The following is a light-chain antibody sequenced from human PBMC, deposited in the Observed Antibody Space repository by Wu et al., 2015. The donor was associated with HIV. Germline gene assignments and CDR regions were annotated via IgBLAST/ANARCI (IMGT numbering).Light chain of an antibody. CDR2: GVS. V-gene: IGKV3-15*01. CDR1: QSVGSN. J-gene: IGKJ1*01. CDR3: QQYDFWPRT. Sequence: EVVMTQSPATLSVSPGERVTLSCRASQSVGSNLAWYQQKPGQAPRLLISGVSNRAAGVPARFSGSRSGTDFTLSVSSLQSEDFAIYYCQQYDFWPRTFGPGTRVEIK.